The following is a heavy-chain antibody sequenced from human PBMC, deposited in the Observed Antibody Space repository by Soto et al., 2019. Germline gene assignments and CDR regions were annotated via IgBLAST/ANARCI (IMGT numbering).Heavy chain of an antibody. Sequence: GGSLRLSCAASGFTFSSHWMNWVRQGPGKGLVWVSRISGDGRTTSHADSVKGRFTISRDNAKNTLYLQMNSLRVEDTAVYYCARGLPNCSSSSCYFDFWCQGILVTVSS. CDR3: ARGLPNCSSSSCYFDF. CDR2: ISGDGRTT. V-gene: IGHV3-74*01. D-gene: IGHD2-2*01. J-gene: IGHJ4*02. CDR1: GFTFSSHW.